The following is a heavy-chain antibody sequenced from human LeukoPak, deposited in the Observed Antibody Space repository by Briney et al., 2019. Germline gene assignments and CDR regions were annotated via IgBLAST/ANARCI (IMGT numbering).Heavy chain of an antibody. Sequence: GGSLRLSCAASGFTFSNYWMTWVRQAPGKGLEWVANIKQDGSEKYYVDSVKGRFTISRDSAKNSLYLQMNSLRAEDTAVYYCTRDPECSSTSCLDAFDIWGQGTMVSVSS. D-gene: IGHD2-2*01. CDR2: IKQDGSEK. CDR1: GFTFSNYW. J-gene: IGHJ3*02. CDR3: TRDPECSSTSCLDAFDI. V-gene: IGHV3-7*01.